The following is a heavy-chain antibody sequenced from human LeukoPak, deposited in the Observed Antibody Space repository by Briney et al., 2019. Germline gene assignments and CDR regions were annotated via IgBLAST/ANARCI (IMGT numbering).Heavy chain of an antibody. CDR2: ISAHSKYL. CDR1: GFSFSAYS. V-gene: IGHV3-21*01. Sequence: GGSLGLSCAASGFSFSAYSMNWVRQSPGKGLEWVSSISAHSKYLYYADSVKGRFTISRDNAKKLLYLQMDSLRTEDTALYYCARDILYRGYGSGGEDNWFDPWGQGTLVTVSS. CDR3: ARDILYRGYGSGGEDNWFDP. J-gene: IGHJ5*02. D-gene: IGHD5-18*01.